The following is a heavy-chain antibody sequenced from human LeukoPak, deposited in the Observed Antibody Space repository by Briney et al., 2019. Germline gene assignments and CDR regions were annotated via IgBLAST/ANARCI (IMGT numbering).Heavy chain of an antibody. J-gene: IGHJ4*02. D-gene: IGHD6-19*01. CDR1: GFTFSSYS. V-gene: IGHV3-21*01. CDR2: ISSSSSYI. CDR3: ARDLDERIAVAGTYFDY. Sequence: GGSLRLSCAASGFTFSSYSMNWVRQAPGKGLEWVSSISSSSSYIYYADSVKGRFTISRDNAKNSLYLQMNSLRAEDTAVYYCARDLDERIAVAGTYFDYWGQGTLVTASS.